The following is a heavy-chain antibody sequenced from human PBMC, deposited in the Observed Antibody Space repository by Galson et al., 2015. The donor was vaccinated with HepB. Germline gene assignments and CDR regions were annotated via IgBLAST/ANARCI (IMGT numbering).Heavy chain of an antibody. V-gene: IGHV4-39*01. CDR1: GGYISSSSYY. J-gene: IGHJ3*02. CDR2: IYYSGST. Sequence: ETLSLTCTVSGGYISSSSYYWGWIRQPPGKGLEWIGSIYYSGSTYYNPSLKSRVTLSVDTSKNQFSLKLSSVTAADTAVYYCAVGVYGRTFDIWGQGTMVTVSS. D-gene: IGHD6-13*01. CDR3: AVGVYGRTFDI.